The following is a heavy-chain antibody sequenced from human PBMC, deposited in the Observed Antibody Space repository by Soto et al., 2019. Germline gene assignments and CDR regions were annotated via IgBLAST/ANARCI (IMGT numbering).Heavy chain of an antibody. D-gene: IGHD3-16*01. V-gene: IGHV1-8*01. CDR3: ARMETFGSLNWFDP. CDR1: GYSFTNND. CDR2: MNPGSGDT. J-gene: IGHJ5*02. Sequence: ASVKVSCKASGYSFTNNDVSWVRQATGQGLEWMGWMNPGSGDTGYAQKFQGRVTMTRDSSIATAYMELSSLRSDDTAIYYCARMETFGSLNWFDPWGQGTLVTVSS.